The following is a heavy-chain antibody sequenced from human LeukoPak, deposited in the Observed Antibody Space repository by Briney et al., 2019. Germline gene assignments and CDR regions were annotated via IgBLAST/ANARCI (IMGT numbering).Heavy chain of an antibody. V-gene: IGHV4-4*02. CDR3: ARRSIGWHAFDI. D-gene: IGHD6-19*01. J-gene: IGHJ3*02. Sequence: PSGTLSLTCGVSGGSVINTNWWTWVRQPPGKGLEWIGNIHYTGTTYYNPSLKSRVTISVDTSKNQFSLNLSSLTAADTAVYYCARRSIGWHAFDIWGQGTMVTVSS. CDR2: IHYTGTT. CDR1: GGSVINTNW.